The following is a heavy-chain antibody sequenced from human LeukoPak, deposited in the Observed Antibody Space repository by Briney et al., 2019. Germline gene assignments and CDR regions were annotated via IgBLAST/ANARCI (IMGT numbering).Heavy chain of an antibody. CDR2: VSYSGST. J-gene: IGHJ3*02. Sequence: SETLSLTCTVSGGSFSNYHWSWIRQPPGKGLEWIGYVSYSGSTNYNPSLKSRVTISLVTSKNQFSLKLSSVTAADTAVYYCARDVGYCSGGSCYERAFDIWGQGTMVTVSS. V-gene: IGHV4-59*01. D-gene: IGHD2-15*01. CDR3: ARDVGYCSGGSCYERAFDI. CDR1: GGSFSNYH.